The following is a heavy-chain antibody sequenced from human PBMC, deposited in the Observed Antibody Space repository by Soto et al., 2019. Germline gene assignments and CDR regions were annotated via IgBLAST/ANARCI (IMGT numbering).Heavy chain of an antibody. V-gene: IGHV6-1*01. CDR1: GDSVPSNSAA. J-gene: IGHJ6*03. Sequence: SQTLSLTCAISGDSVPSNSAAWNWIRQSPSRGLEWLGRTYYRSKWYNDYAVSVKSRITINPDTSKNQFSLQLNSVTPEDTAVYYCARVFSGRKYSSSPCYYYYMDVWGKGTTVTVSS. CDR2: TYYRSKWYN. CDR3: ARVFSGRKYSSSPCYYYYMDV. D-gene: IGHD6-6*01.